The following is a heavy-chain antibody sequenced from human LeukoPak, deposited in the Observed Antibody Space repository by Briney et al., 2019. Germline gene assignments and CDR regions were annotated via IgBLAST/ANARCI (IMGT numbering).Heavy chain of an antibody. V-gene: IGHV4-59*08. CDR1: GGSISSYY. CDR3: ARHAQWELLFDY. D-gene: IGHD1-26*01. J-gene: IGHJ4*02. CDR2: IYYSGST. Sequence: SETLSLTCTVSGGSISSYYWSWIRQPPGKGLEWIGYIYYSGSTNYNPSLKSRVTISVDTSKNQFSLKLSSVTAADTAVYYCARHAQWELLFDYWGQGTLVTASS.